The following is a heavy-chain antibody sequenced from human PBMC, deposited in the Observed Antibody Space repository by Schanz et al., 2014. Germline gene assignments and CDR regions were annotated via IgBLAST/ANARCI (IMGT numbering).Heavy chain of an antibody. CDR1: GGSIRGYY. D-gene: IGHD4-4*01. CDR3: ARHLPGGYNNHGWFDP. Sequence: QVQLQESGPGLVKPSETLSLTCTVSGGSIRGYYCSWIRQPPGKGLEWIGYVHSSGSTNYNSSLKSRVTISVDTPKNQFPLKWSSGPAADTAVYYCARHLPGGYNNHGWFDPWGQGTLVTVSS. CDR2: VHSSGST. J-gene: IGHJ5*02. V-gene: IGHV4-59*08.